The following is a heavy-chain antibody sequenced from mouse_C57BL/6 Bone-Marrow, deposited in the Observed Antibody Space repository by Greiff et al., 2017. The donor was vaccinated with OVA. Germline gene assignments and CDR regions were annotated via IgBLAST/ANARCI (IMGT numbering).Heavy chain of an antibody. J-gene: IGHJ2*01. V-gene: IGHV5-16*01. Sequence: EVHLVESEGGLVQPGSSMKLSCTASGFTFSDYYMAWVRQVPEKGLEWVANINYDGSSTYYLDSLKSRFIISRDNAKNILYLQMSSLKSEDTATYYCASFITTTCYFDYWGQGTTLTVSS. CDR1: GFTFSDYY. CDR3: ASFITTTCYFDY. D-gene: IGHD1-1*01. CDR2: INYDGSST.